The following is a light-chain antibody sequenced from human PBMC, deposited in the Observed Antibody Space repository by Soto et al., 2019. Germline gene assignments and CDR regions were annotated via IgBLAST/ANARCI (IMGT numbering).Light chain of an antibody. J-gene: IGKJ1*01. V-gene: IGKV1-17*01. CDR1: QGIRND. CDR3: QQYNSYWT. Sequence: IQMTQAPSSLSASVGDRVTITCRASQGIRNDLGWYQQKPGKAPKLLIYAASSLESGVPSRFSGSGSGTEFTLTISSLQPDDFATYYCQQYNSYWTFGQGTKVDIK. CDR2: AAS.